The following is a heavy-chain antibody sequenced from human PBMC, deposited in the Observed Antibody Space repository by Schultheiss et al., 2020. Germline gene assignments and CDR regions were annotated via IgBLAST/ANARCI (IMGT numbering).Heavy chain of an antibody. Sequence: GGSLRLSCAASGFTFSSYWMHWVRQAPGKGLEWVSAIGTAGDTYYPGSVKGRFTISRENAKNSLYLQMNSLRAEDTALYYCAREVVLITAFDYWGQGTLVTVAS. CDR3: AREVVLITAFDY. V-gene: IGHV3-13*01. CDR1: GFTFSSYW. CDR2: IGTAGDT. J-gene: IGHJ4*02. D-gene: IGHD2-8*01.